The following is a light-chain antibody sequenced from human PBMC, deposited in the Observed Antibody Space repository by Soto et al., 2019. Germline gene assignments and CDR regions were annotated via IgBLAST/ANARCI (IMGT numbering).Light chain of an antibody. V-gene: IGLV1-44*01. J-gene: IGLJ2*01. Sequence: QSVLTQPPSASGTPGQRGTISCSGSSSNIGSTTVNWYQQLPGTAPKLLIYSNNQRPSGVPDRFSGSKSGTSASLAISGLQSEDEADYYCAAWDDSLNGPVFGGGTKRTVL. CDR3: AAWDDSLNGPV. CDR1: SSNIGSTT. CDR2: SNN.